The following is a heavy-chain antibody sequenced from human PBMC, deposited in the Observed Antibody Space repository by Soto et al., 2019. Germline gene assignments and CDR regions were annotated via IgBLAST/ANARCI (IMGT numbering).Heavy chain of an antibody. D-gene: IGHD3-10*01. J-gene: IGHJ3*02. CDR1: GFTFSSYA. CDR2: ISSNGGST. CDR3: AREGEEWGVEGSGSYRLFDI. V-gene: IGHV3-64*01. Sequence: GGSLRLSCAASGFTFSSYAMHWVRQAPGKGLEYVSAISSNGGSTYYANSVKGRFTISRDNSKNTLYLQMGSLRAEDMAVYYCAREGEEWGVEGSGSYRLFDIWGQGTMVTVSS.